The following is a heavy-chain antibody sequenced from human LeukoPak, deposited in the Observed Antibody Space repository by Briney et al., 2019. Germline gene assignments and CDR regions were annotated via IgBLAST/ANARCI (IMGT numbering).Heavy chain of an antibody. J-gene: IGHJ3*02. CDR3: ARTSIAARRANAFDI. D-gene: IGHD6-6*01. V-gene: IGHV4-30-2*01. CDR1: GGSISSGGYY. CDR2: IYHSGST. Sequence: PSETLSLTCTVSGGSISSGGYYWSWIRQHPGKGLEWIGYIYHSGSTYYNPSLKSRVTISVDRSKNQFSLKLSSVTAADTAVYYCARTSIAARRANAFDIWGLGTMVTVSS.